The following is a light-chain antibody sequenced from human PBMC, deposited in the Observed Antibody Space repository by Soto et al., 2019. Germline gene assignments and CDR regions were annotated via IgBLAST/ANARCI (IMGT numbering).Light chain of an antibody. CDR3: SSDTTSSPEV. CDR1: SSDVGAYNF. CDR2: EVT. Sequence: QAVVTQPASVSGSPGQSITLSCTGTSSDVGAYNFVSWYQHHPGRAPKLILYEVTIRPSGVSNRFSGSKSGNTASLTISGLQAEDEADYYCSSDTTSSPEVFGSGTKLTVL. J-gene: IGLJ1*01. V-gene: IGLV2-14*01.